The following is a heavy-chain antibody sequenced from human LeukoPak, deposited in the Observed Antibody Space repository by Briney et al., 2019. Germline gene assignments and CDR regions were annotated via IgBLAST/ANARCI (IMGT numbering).Heavy chain of an antibody. J-gene: IGHJ6*02. Sequence: SETLSLTCTVSGGSISSYHWSWIRQPPGKGLEWIGDIYYSGSTNYNPSLKSRVTISVDTSKKQFSLKVSSVTAADTAVYYCARVYGSSQNYYGMDVWGQGTTVTVSS. D-gene: IGHD6-6*01. V-gene: IGHV4-59*08. CDR2: IYYSGST. CDR1: GGSISSYH. CDR3: ARVYGSSQNYYGMDV.